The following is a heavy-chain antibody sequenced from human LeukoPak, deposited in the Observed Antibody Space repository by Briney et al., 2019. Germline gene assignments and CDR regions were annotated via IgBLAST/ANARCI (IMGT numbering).Heavy chain of an antibody. CDR1: GFTFDDYA. CDR2: ISWNSGSI. J-gene: IGHJ4*02. D-gene: IGHD3-10*01. V-gene: IGHV3-9*01. Sequence: GGSLRLSCAASGFTFDDYAMHWVRQAPGKGLEWVSGISWNSGSIGYADSVKGRFTISRDNAKNSLYLRMNSLRAEDTALYYCAKDAGSGVRGVISYWGQGTLVTVSS. CDR3: AKDAGSGVRGVISY.